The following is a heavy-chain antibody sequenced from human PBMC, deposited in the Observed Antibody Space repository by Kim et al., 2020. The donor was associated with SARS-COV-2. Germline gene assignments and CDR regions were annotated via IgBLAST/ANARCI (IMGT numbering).Heavy chain of an antibody. V-gene: IGHV4-34*01. CDR3: ARNDILTGYPPDY. J-gene: IGHJ4*02. D-gene: IGHD3-9*01. Sequence: YNPSLKSRVHLSIDTSNNQFFLKVTSVTAADTAVYYCARNDILTGYPPDYWGQGTQVIVSS.